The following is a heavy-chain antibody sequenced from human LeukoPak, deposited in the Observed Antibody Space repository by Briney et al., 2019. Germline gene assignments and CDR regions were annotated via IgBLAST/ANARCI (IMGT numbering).Heavy chain of an antibody. V-gene: IGHV3-23*01. J-gene: IGHJ3*02. CDR2: ISGSGGST. CDR3: AKDRSRRGHAFDI. CDR1: GFTFSSYG. Sequence: GGSLRLSCAASGFTFSSYGMSWVRQAPGKGLEWVSAISGSGGSTYYADSVKGRFTISRDNSKNTLYLQMNSLRAEDTAVYYCAKDRSRRGHAFDIWGQGTMVTVSS. D-gene: IGHD3-10*01.